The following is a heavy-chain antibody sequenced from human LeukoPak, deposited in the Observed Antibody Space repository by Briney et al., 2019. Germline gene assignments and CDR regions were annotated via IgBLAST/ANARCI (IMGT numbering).Heavy chain of an antibody. CDR1: GYTFTSYY. V-gene: IGHV1-2*02. J-gene: IGHJ6*03. D-gene: IGHD2-2*01. CDR3: ARDKGSNRSFYMDV. CDR2: INPNSGGT. Sequence: ASVKVTCKASGYTFTSYYIHWVRHAPGPGLEWMGWINPNSGGTNYAHKFQGRVNVTREPSISTAYMELSRPRSDDTAVYYCARDKGSNRSFYMDVWGKGTTVTVSS.